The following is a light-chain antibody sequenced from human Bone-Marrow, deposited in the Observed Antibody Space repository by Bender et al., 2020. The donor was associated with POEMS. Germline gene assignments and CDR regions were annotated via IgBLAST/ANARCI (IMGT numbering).Light chain of an antibody. CDR3: QVWDDSSNHQV. Sequence: SYDLTQPPSVSVSPGQTASITCSGDKLGEKYASWYQQKPGQSPVLVIYQDTKRPSGIPERFSGSNSGNTATLTISRVEAGDEADYYCQVWDDSSNHQVFGGGTKLTVL. J-gene: IGLJ2*01. CDR2: QDT. V-gene: IGLV3-1*01. CDR1: KLGEKY.